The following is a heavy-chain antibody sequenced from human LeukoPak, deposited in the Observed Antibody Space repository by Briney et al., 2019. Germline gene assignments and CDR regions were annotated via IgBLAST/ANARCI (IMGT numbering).Heavy chain of an antibody. CDR2: INPKSGGT. CDR1: GYTFTGHY. V-gene: IGHV1-2*02. D-gene: IGHD3-16*01. J-gene: IGHJ4*02. Sequence: ASVKVSCKASGYTFTGHYIHWVRQAPGQGLEWMGWINPKSGGTNYAQKFQGRVTMTRDTSISTAYMELSRLRSDDTAVYYCARAVGGVMGYFDYWGQGTLVTVSS. CDR3: ARAVGGVMGYFDY.